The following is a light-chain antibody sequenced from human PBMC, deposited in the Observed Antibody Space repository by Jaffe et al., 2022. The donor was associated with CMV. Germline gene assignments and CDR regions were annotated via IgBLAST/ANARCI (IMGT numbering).Light chain of an antibody. V-gene: IGLV1-44*01. J-gene: IGLJ2*01. Sequence: QSLLTQPPSASGTPGQRVTISCSGSSSNIGSNTVTWYQQFPGTAPKVLIYSNNQRPSGVPDRFSGSKSAPSASLAINGLQSEDEADYYCATWDDSLNGPIFGGGTKLTVL. CDR2: SNN. CDR3: ATWDDSLNGPI. CDR1: SSNIGSNT.